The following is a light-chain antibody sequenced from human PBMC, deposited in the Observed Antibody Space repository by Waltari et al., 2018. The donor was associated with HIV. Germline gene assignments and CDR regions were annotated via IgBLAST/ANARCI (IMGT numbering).Light chain of an antibody. Sequence: QSALTQPASVSGSPGQSITISCTATSSDVASYNLVSWYQQHPGKAPKVMIYAVTKRPSGVSNRFSGSKSDNTASLTISWLQAEDEADYYCCSYAGTGTYVFGTGTKVTVL. CDR2: AVT. V-gene: IGLV2-23*02. CDR3: CSYAGTGTYV. J-gene: IGLJ1*01. CDR1: SSDVASYNL.